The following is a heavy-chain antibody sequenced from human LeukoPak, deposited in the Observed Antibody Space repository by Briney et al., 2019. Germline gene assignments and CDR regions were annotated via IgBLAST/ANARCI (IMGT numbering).Heavy chain of an antibody. V-gene: IGHV3-53*01. CDR1: GITVSSNY. Sequence: GGSLRLSCAASGITVSSNYMSWVRQAPGKGLEWVSVIHSGSSTCYADSVKGRFTISRDNSKNTLYLQMNSLRAEDTAVYYCARFHSGAPSYAFDIWGQGTMVTVSS. CDR3: ARFHSGAPSYAFDI. J-gene: IGHJ3*02. CDR2: IHSGSST. D-gene: IGHD1-26*01.